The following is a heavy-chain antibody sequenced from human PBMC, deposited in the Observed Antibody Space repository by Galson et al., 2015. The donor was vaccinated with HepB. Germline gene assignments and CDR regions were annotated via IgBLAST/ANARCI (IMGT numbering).Heavy chain of an antibody. Sequence: SVKVSCKASGGTFSSYAISWVRQAPGQGLEWMGGIIPIFGTANYAQKFQGRVTITADESTSTAYMELSSLRSEDTAVYYCAFVPSIAARPSDYWGQGTLVTVSS. CDR2: IIPIFGTA. J-gene: IGHJ4*02. CDR3: AFVPSIAARPSDY. V-gene: IGHV1-69*13. CDR1: GGTFSSYA. D-gene: IGHD6-6*01.